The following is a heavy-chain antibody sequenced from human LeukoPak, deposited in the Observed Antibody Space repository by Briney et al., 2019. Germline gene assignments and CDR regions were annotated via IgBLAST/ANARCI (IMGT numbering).Heavy chain of an antibody. D-gene: IGHD1-14*01. Sequence: GGSLRLSCAASGFTFSSYAMHWVRQAPGKGLEWVAVISYDGSNKYYADSVKGRFTISRDNSKNTLYLQMNSLRAEDTAVYYCARDRKAPRNWYFDLWGRGTLVTVSS. V-gene: IGHV3-30*01. CDR1: GFTFSSYA. CDR3: ARDRKAPRNWYFDL. CDR2: ISYDGSNK. J-gene: IGHJ2*01.